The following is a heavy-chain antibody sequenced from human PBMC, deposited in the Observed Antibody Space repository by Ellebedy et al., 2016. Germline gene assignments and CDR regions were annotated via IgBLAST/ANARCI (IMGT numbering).Heavy chain of an antibody. CDR1: GYSISSGYS. CDR2: INHSGST. V-gene: IGHV4-38-2*02. Sequence: SETLSLTXTVSGYSISSGYSWGWIRQPPGKGLEWIGEINHSGSTNYNPSLKSRVTISVDTSKNQFSLKLSSVTAADTAVYYCASRPIAAVGDYWGQGTLVTVSS. J-gene: IGHJ4*02. D-gene: IGHD6-13*01. CDR3: ASRPIAAVGDY.